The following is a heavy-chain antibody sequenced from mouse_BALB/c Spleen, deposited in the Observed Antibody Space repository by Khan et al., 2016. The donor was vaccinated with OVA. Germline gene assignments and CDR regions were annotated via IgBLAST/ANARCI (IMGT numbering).Heavy chain of an antibody. D-gene: IGHD1-1*01. J-gene: IGHJ1*01. CDR1: GYSITSDYA. Sequence: EVQLQESGPGLVKPSQSLSLTCTVTGYSITSDYAWNWIRQFPGNKLEWMGYISYSGSTSYNPSLKSRISITRDTSKNQFFLQLNSVTTEDTATYYCARFYYGSSYWYFDVWGAGPTVTVSS. CDR2: ISYSGST. V-gene: IGHV3-2*02. CDR3: ARFYYGSSYWYFDV.